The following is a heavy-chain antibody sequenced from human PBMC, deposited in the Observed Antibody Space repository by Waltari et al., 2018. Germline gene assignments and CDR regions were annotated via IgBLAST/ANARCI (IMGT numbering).Heavy chain of an antibody. CDR3: ARDGAIAAAGIHYYYYMDV. D-gene: IGHD6-13*01. J-gene: IGHJ6*03. CDR2: ISYDGSNK. CDR1: GFTFSSYA. Sequence: QVQLVESGGGVVQPGRSLRLSCAASGFTFSSYAMHWVRQAQGKGLEWVAVISYDGSNKYYADSVKGRFTISRDNSKNTLYLQMNSLRAEDTAVYYCARDGAIAAAGIHYYYYMDVWGKGTTVTVSS. V-gene: IGHV3-30-3*01.